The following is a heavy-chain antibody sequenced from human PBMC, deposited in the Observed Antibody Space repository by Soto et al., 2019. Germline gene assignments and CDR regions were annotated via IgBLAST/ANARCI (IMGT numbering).Heavy chain of an antibody. J-gene: IGHJ4*02. V-gene: IGHV4-31*03. CDR3: ARVDTAMVPFDY. CDR1: GGSISSGGYY. CDR2: IYYSGST. Sequence: QVQLQESGPGLVKPSQTLSLTCTVSGGSISSGGYYWSWIRRHPGKGLEWLGYIYYSGSTYYNPSLRSRVTISVDTSKNQFSLKLSSVTAADTAVYYCARVDTAMVPFDYWGQGTLVTVSS. D-gene: IGHD5-18*01.